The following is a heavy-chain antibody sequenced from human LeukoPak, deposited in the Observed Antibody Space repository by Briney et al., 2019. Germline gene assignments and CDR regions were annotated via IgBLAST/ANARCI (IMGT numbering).Heavy chain of an antibody. CDR1: GGSFSGYY. Sequence: TSETLSLTCAVYGGSFSGYYWSWIRQPPGKGLEWIGEINHSGSTNYNPSLKSRVTISVDRSKNQFSLKLSSVTAADTAVYYCARLTMGFLPDYWGQGTLVTVSS. D-gene: IGHD2/OR15-2a*01. V-gene: IGHV4-34*01. CDR2: INHSGST. J-gene: IGHJ4*02. CDR3: ARLTMGFLPDY.